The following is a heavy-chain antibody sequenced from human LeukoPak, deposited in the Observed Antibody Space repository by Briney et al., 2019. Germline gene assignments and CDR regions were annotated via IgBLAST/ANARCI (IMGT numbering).Heavy chain of an antibody. D-gene: IGHD2-2*01. Sequence: SETLSLTCTVSGGSISSYYWSWIRQPPGKGLEWIGYIYYSGSTNYNPSLKSRVTISVDTSKNQFSLRLSSVTAADTAVYYCARTYCSSTSCYEDWFDPWGQGTLVTVSS. CDR3: ARTYCSSTSCYEDWFDP. V-gene: IGHV4-59*01. CDR1: GGSISSYY. J-gene: IGHJ5*02. CDR2: IYYSGST.